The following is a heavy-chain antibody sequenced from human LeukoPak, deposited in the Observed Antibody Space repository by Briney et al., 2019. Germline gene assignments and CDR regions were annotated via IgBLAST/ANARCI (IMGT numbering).Heavy chain of an antibody. CDR2: INHNGGGT. J-gene: IGHJ5*02. CDR1: GYTFTGYY. D-gene: IGHD3-10*01. CDR3: ARGLGITMVRGVIISPNWFDP. V-gene: IGHV1-2*02. Sequence: GASVKVSCKASGYTFTGYYMHWVRQAPGQGLEWMGWINHNGGGTNYAQKFQGRVTMTRDTSISTAYMELSRLRSDDTAVYYCARGLGITMVRGVIISPNWFDPWGQGTLV.